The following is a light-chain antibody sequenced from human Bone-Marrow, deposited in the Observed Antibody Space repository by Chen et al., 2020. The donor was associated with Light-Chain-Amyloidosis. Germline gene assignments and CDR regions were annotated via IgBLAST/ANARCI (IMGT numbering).Light chain of an antibody. CDR1: SSDVGSYNL. CDR2: EVS. Sequence: QSALTQPASVSGSPGQSITISCTGTSSDVGSYNLVSWYQQHPGKAPKLMIYEVSKRPSGVSNRFSGSKSGNTASLTISGLQAEDEADYYCCSYAGMVFGGGTKLTVL. J-gene: IGLJ3*02. V-gene: IGLV2-23*02. CDR3: CSYAGMV.